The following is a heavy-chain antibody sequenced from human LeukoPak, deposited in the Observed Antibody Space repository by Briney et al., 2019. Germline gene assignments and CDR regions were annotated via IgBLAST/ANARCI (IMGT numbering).Heavy chain of an antibody. CDR2: ISSSSSYI. CDR3: ARDLDTAMGTDY. Sequence: GGSLRLSCAASGFTFSSYSMNWVRQAPGKGLEWVSSISSSSSYIYYADSVKGRFTISRDNAKNSLYLQMNSLRAEDTAVYYCARDLDTAMGTDYWGQGTLVTVSS. CDR1: GFTFSSYS. V-gene: IGHV3-21*01. J-gene: IGHJ4*02. D-gene: IGHD5-18*01.